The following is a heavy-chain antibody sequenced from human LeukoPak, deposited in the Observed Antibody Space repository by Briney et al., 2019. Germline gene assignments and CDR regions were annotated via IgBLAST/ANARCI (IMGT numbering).Heavy chain of an antibody. D-gene: IGHD2-2*01. CDR2: ISSASSYI. CDR1: GFTFSDYS. CDR3: ARGAQIVVAPAAQARPGPSGVDH. V-gene: IGHV3-21*01. J-gene: IGHJ4*02. Sequence: GGSLRLSCAASGFTFSDYSMNWVRQAPGKRLEWVSSISSASSYIYYADSVKGRFTISRDNAKNSLYLQMDSLRDEDTAVYYCARGAQIVVAPAAQARPGPSGVDHWGQGILVTVSS.